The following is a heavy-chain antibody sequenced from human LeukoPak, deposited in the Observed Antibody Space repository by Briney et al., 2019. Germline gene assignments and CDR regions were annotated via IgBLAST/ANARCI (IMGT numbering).Heavy chain of an antibody. V-gene: IGHV4-59*01. CDR3: ARGPSDGYGGNSDY. J-gene: IGHJ4*02. Sequence: SETLSLACTVSGGSISSYYWSWIRQPPGKGLEWIGYIYYSGSTNYNPSLKSRVTISVDTSKNQFSLKLSPVTAADTAVYYCARGPSDGYGGNSDYWGQGTLVTVSS. CDR2: IYYSGST. CDR1: GGSISSYY. D-gene: IGHD4-23*01.